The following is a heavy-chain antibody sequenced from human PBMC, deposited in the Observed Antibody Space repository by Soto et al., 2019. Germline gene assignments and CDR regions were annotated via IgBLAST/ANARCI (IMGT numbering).Heavy chain of an antibody. CDR2: VSSSSSYI. Sequence: GGSLRLSCAASGFTFSSYSMNWVRQAPGKGLEWVSSVSSSSSYIYYADSVKGRFTISRDNAKNSLYLQMNSLRAEDTAVYYCARGESSSSSFPFDYWGQGTLVTVSS. J-gene: IGHJ4*02. D-gene: IGHD6-6*01. CDR3: ARGESSSSSFPFDY. CDR1: GFTFSSYS. V-gene: IGHV3-21*01.